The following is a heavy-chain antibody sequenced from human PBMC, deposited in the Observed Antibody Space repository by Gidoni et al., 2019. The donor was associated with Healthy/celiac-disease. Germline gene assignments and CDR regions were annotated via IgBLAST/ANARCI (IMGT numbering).Heavy chain of an antibody. D-gene: IGHD1-26*01. Sequence: QVQLQESGPGLVKPSETLSLTCTVSGCSISSYYWSWIRQPAGKGLEWIGRIYTSGSTNYNPSLKSRVTMSVDTSKNQFSLKLSSVTAADTAVYYCARDFEWEPHRWFDPWGQGTLVTVSS. CDR3: ARDFEWEPHRWFDP. V-gene: IGHV4-4*07. CDR1: GCSISSYY. J-gene: IGHJ5*02. CDR2: IYTSGST.